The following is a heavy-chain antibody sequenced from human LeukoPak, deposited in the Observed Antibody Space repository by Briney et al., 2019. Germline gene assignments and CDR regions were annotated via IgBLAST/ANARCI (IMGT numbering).Heavy chain of an antibody. Sequence: GGSLTLSCAASGLSFSSYAMSWVRQSPGKGLEWVSAISGSGGSTYYADSVKGRFTISRDNSKNTLYLQMNNLRAEDKAVYYCAKTYVGQQHLVSTYYFDYWGQGTLVTVSS. D-gene: IGHD5/OR15-5a*01. CDR1: GLSFSSYA. CDR2: ISGSGGST. V-gene: IGHV3-23*01. CDR3: AKTYVGQQHLVSTYYFDY. J-gene: IGHJ4*02.